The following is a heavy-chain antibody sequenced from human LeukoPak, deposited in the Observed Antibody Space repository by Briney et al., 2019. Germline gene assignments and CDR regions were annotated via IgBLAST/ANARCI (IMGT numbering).Heavy chain of an antibody. CDR1: GFTFSTNY. J-gene: IGHJ2*01. V-gene: IGHV3-53*01. D-gene: IGHD3-3*02. CDR2: LYSGSST. CDR3: ARVGDHFHWYLDL. Sequence: GGSLRLSCAASGFTFSTNYMNWVRQAPGKGLEWVSILYSGSSTYYADSVEGRFTISRDSSKNTLFLQMNDLRAEDTAVYYCARVGDHFHWYLDLWGRGTLVTVSS.